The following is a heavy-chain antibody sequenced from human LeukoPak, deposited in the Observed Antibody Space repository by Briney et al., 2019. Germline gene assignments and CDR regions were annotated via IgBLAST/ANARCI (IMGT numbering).Heavy chain of an antibody. D-gene: IGHD6-6*01. CDR1: GFTFSKFA. V-gene: IGHV3-23*01. J-gene: IGHJ4*02. CDR3: ARIAARPGYFDY. Sequence: GGSLRLSCAASGFTFSKFALSWVRQAPGKGLEWVSTINDRGTGTYYADSVKGRFTISRDNSKNTLYLQMNSLRAEDTAVYYCARIAARPGYFDYWGQGTLVTVSS. CDR2: INDRGTGT.